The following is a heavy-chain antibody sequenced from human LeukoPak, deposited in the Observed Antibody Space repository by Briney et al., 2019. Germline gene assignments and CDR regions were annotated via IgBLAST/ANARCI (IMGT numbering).Heavy chain of an antibody. J-gene: IGHJ4*02. Sequence: SVKVSCKASGGTFSSYGISWLRQAPGQGLEWMGRIIPILDMTNYAQKFQGRVTITADKFTSTAYMELSSLRSEDTAVYYCAREGIVVRGPYYFDYWGQGTLVTVSS. V-gene: IGHV1-69*04. D-gene: IGHD3-10*01. CDR1: GGTFSSYG. CDR2: IIPILDMT. CDR3: AREGIVVRGPYYFDY.